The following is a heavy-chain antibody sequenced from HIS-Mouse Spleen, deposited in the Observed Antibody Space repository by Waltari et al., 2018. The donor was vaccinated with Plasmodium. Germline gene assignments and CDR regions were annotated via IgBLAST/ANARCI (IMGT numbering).Heavy chain of an antibody. CDR2: INHGGST. CDR3: ARAPIRDAFDI. CDR1: GGSFSGYY. D-gene: IGHD3-9*01. J-gene: IGHJ3*02. Sequence: QVQLQQWGAGLLKPSETLSLTCAVYGGSFSGYYWSWIRQPPGKGLEWIGEINHGGSTNYNPAIKSRVTISVDTSKNQFSLKRSSVTAADTAVYYCARAPIRDAFDIWGQGTMVTVSS. V-gene: IGHV4-34*01.